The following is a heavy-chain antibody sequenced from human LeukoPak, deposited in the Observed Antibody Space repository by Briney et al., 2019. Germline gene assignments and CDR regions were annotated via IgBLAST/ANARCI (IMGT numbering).Heavy chain of an antibody. CDR2: ISAYNGNI. Sequence: EASVKVSCKASGYTFTNYGISWVRQAPGQGLEWMGWISAYNGNINYAQKLQGRVTMTTDTSTSTAYMELRSLRSDDTAVYYCARAPGYIAAAGTIDYWGQGTLVTVSS. D-gene: IGHD6-13*01. CDR1: GYTFTNYG. J-gene: IGHJ4*02. V-gene: IGHV1-18*01. CDR3: ARAPGYIAAAGTIDY.